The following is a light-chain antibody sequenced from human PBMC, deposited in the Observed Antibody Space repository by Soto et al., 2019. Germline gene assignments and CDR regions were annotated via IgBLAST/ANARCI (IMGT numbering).Light chain of an antibody. Sequence: EIVMTQSPGTLSVSPGERATLSCRASQSVGNNLAWYQQKPGQAPRLLIHGASIRATGVPARFSGSGSGTEFTLTISSLQSEDFAVYYCQQCDDWPRTVGQGTKVEIQ. CDR3: QQCDDWPRT. J-gene: IGKJ1*01. CDR2: GAS. CDR1: QSVGNN. V-gene: IGKV3-15*01.